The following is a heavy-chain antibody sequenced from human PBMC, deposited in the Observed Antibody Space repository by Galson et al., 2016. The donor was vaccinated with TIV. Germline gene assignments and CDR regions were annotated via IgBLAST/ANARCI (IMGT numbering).Heavy chain of an antibody. CDR2: IAGGGSVV. V-gene: IGHV3-48*04. CDR1: EFTFNFFS. D-gene: IGHD1-7*01. J-gene: IGHJ6*02. CDR3: ARVGNYKNYALDV. Sequence: SLRLSCAASEFTFNFFSMTWVRQAPGKGLEWVSYIAGGGSVVDYADSVKGRFTISRDNTKNSVFLRMNSLRVDDTAVYYCARVGNYKNYALDVWGQGTTVTVSS.